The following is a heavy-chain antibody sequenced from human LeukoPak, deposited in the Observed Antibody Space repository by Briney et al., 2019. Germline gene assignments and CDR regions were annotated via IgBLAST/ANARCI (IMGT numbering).Heavy chain of an antibody. CDR2: IYYSGTT. D-gene: IGHD6-13*01. CDR3: ASSYSTTWFDY. CDR1: SGSINSNY. Sequence: SETLSPTCTVSSGSINSNYWSWIRQPPGKGLEWIGHIYYSGTTDYNPSLKSRVTMSIDTSKNQFSLKLSSVTAADTAVYYCASSYSTTWFDYWGQGTLVTVSS. J-gene: IGHJ4*02. V-gene: IGHV4-59*01.